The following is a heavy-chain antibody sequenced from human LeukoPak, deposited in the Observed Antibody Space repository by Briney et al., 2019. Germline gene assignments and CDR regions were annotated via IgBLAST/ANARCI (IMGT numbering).Heavy chain of an antibody. Sequence: GGSLRLSCAASGFTFDDYGMSWVRQAPGKGLGWVSGINWNGGSTGYADSVKGRFTISKDNAKNSLYLQMISLRAEDTALYYCTRSRGAYYYYMDVWGKGTTVTVSS. V-gene: IGHV3-20*04. CDR1: GFTFDDYG. CDR3: TRSRGAYYYYMDV. CDR2: INWNGGST. J-gene: IGHJ6*03. D-gene: IGHD3-22*01.